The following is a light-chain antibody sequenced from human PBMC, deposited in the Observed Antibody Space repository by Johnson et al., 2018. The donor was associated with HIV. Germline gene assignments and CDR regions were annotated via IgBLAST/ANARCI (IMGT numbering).Light chain of an antibody. CDR1: SSDMGNCA. J-gene: IGLJ1*01. V-gene: IGLV1-51*02. Sequence: QAVLTQPPSVSAAPGQKVTISCSGSSSDMGNCAVSWYQQLPRTAPKLLIYENNKRPSGIPDRFSASKSGTSATLGITGLQTGDEADYYCGTWDSSLSAYVFGTGTKVTVL. CDR3: GTWDSSLSAYV. CDR2: ENN.